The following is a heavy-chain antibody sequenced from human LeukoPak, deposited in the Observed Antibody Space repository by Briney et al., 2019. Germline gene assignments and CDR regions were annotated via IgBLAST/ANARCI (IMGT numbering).Heavy chain of an antibody. CDR1: GYTFTSYA. CDR3: ARVIRAMVRGGGLDAPGY. Sequence: VASVKVSCKASGYTFTSYAMNWVRQAPGQGLEWMGWINTNTGNPTYAQGFTGRFVFSLDTSVSTAYLQISSLKAEDTAVYYCARVIRAMVRGGGLDAPGYWGQGTLVTVSS. CDR2: INTNTGNP. D-gene: IGHD3-10*01. V-gene: IGHV7-4-1*02. J-gene: IGHJ4*02.